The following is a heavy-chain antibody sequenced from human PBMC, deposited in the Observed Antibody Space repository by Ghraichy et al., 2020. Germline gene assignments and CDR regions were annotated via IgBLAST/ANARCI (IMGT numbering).Heavy chain of an antibody. D-gene: IGHD1-1*01. CDR1: GFTFSSYE. CDR3: ATEGTNYPYDATFDY. CDR2: ISSSGSTI. Sequence: LSLTCAASGFTFSSYEMNWVRQAPGKGLEWVSYISSSGSTIYYADSVKGRFTISRDNAKNALYLQMNSLRAEDTAVYYCATEGTNYPYDATFDYWGQGTLVTVSS. V-gene: IGHV3-48*03. J-gene: IGHJ4*02.